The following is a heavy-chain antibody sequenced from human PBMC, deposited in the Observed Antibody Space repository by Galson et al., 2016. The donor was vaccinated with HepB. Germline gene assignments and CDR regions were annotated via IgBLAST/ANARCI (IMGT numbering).Heavy chain of an antibody. Sequence: SLRLSCAASGFIFTEFYMNWIRQAPGKGLEWVAVIWADGNNKYYADSLKGRFTISRDNSKNTLYLQMNSLRAEDTAVYYCASDLANRKPESAEPAYFYYYGMDVWGQGTPVTVSS. CDR2: IWADGNNK. CDR3: ASDLANRKPESAEPAYFYYYGMDV. CDR1: GFIFTEFY. D-gene: IGHD3-3*01. V-gene: IGHV3-33*07. J-gene: IGHJ6*02.